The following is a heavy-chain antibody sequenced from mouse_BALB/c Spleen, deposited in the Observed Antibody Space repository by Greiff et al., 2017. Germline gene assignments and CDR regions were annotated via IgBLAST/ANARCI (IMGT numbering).Heavy chain of an antibody. CDR3: ARIDDSFDY. J-gene: IGHJ2*01. CDR1: GFSLSTSGMG. Sequence: QVTLKESGPGMLQPSQTLRLSCSFSGFSLSTSGMGVGWIRQPAGKGLEWLAHIWWDDDKRSNPALKSRLTISNETSSNQVFLKFASVHTADTATYYCARIDDSFDYWGQGTTLTVSS. D-gene: IGHD2-12*01. CDR2: IWWDDDK. V-gene: IGHV8-8*01.